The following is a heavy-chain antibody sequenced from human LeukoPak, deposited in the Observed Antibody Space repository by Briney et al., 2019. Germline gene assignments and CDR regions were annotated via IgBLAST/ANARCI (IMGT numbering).Heavy chain of an antibody. CDR3: AKEAKYQLLSGLDY. D-gene: IGHD2-2*01. Sequence: GRSLRLSCAASGFTFSSCGMHWVRQAPGKGLEWVAVIWYDGSNKYYADSVKGRFTISRDNSKNTLYLQMNSLRAEDTAVYYCAKEAKYQLLSGLDYWGQGTLVTVSS. J-gene: IGHJ4*02. CDR2: IWYDGSNK. CDR1: GFTFSSCG. V-gene: IGHV3-33*06.